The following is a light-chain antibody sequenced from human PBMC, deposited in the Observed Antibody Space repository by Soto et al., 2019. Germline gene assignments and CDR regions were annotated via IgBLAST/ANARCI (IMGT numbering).Light chain of an antibody. CDR1: QSISSW. J-gene: IGKJ1*01. CDR3: QQYNSYSRT. CDR2: DAY. V-gene: IGKV1-5*01. Sequence: DIQMTQSPSTLSASVGDRVTITCRASQSISSWLAWYQHKPGKAPKLLIYDAYSLESGVPSRFSGSGSGTEFTLTISSLQPDDFATYYCQQYNSYSRTFGQGTKVEIK.